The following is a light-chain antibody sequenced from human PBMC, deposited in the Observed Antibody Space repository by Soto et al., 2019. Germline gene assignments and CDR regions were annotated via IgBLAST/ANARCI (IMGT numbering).Light chain of an antibody. J-gene: IGLJ1*01. CDR2: EVS. CDR3: NSYTGSSTDV. Sequence: QSALTQPPSVSGSPGQSVAISCTGTSSDVGSYNRVSWYQQPPGAAPKLMIYEVSNRPSGVPDRFSGSKSGNTASLTISGLQAEDEADYYCNSYTGSSTDVFGTGPKLTVL. CDR1: SSDVGSYNR. V-gene: IGLV2-18*02.